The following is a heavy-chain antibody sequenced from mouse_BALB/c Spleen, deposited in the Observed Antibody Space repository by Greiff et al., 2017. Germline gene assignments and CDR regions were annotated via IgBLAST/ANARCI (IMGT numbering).Heavy chain of an antibody. Sequence: EGMLVESGGGLVKPGGSLKLSCAASGFTFSSYTMSWVRQTPEKRLEWVATISSGGSYTYYPDSVKGRFTISRDNAKNTLYLQMSSLKSEDTAMYYCTRDDDGTYWGQGTLVTVSA. V-gene: IGHV5-6-4*01. CDR1: GFTFSSYT. D-gene: IGHD2-12*01. CDR3: TRDDDGTY. J-gene: IGHJ3*01. CDR2: ISSGGSYT.